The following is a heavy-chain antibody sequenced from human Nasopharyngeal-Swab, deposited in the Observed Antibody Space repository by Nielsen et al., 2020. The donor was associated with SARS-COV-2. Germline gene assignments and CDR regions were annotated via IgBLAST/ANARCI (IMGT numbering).Heavy chain of an antibody. Sequence: VRQMPGKGLEWIGYIYYSGSTNYNPSLKSRVTISVDTSKNQFPLKLSSVTAADTAVYYCARTLSLLGSWFNFDYWGQGTLVTVSS. CDR2: IYYSGST. CDR3: ARTLSLLGSWFNFDY. D-gene: IGHD6-13*01. J-gene: IGHJ4*02. V-gene: IGHV4-59*01.